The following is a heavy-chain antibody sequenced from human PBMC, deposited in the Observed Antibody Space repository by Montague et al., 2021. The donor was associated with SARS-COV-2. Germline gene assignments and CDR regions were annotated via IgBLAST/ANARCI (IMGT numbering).Heavy chain of an antibody. D-gene: IGHD3-22*01. CDR2: IYTSGST. Sequence: SETLSLTCTVSGGSISSYYWNWIRQSAGKGLEWIGRIYTSGSTNYDPSLKSRVTISVDTSKNQFSLKLSSVTAADTAVYYCARGALFYDSSGYYSDAFDIWGKGTMVTVSS. CDR3: ARGALFYDSSGYYSDAFDI. J-gene: IGHJ3*02. V-gene: IGHV4-4*07. CDR1: GGSISSYY.